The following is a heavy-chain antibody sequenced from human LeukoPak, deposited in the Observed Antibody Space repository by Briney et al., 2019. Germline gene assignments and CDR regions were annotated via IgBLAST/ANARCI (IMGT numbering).Heavy chain of an antibody. J-gene: IGHJ4*02. V-gene: IGHV3-23*01. D-gene: IGHD4-17*01. CDR2: ISGSSGST. CDR3: AKGLSVTSMGIDY. CDR1: GFSFSSYA. Sequence: GGSLRLSCAASGFSFSSYAMSWVRQAPGRGLEWVSTISGSSGSTDYADSVEGRFTVSRDNSRNTLYLQMHSLRAEDTAAYYCAKGLSVTSMGIDYWGQGTLVTVSS.